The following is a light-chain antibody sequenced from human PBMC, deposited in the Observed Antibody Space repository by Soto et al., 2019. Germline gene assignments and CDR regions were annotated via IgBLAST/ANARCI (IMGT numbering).Light chain of an antibody. Sequence: DIQMTQSPSSLSASVGDRVTITCRASQSISSYLNWYQQKPGKAPKLLIYAASSLQSGIPSRCSGSGSGTDITLTISSLQTEDFATYDCQQCYSTPFTFGPGAKVDIK. CDR2: AAS. V-gene: IGKV1-39*01. CDR1: QSISSY. CDR3: QQCYSTPFT. J-gene: IGKJ3*01.